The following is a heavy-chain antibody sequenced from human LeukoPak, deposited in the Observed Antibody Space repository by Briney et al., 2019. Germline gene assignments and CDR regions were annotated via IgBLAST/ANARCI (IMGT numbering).Heavy chain of an antibody. Sequence: SGGSLRLSCAASGFTFSSYSMNWVRQAPGKGLEWVSSISSSSSYIYYADSVKGRFTISRDNSKNTLYLQMNSLRAEDTAVYYCAKVASSSWYRNSYYYYYMDVWGKGTTVTVSS. CDR1: GFTFSSYS. V-gene: IGHV3-21*04. CDR2: ISSSSSYI. CDR3: AKVASSSWYRNSYYYYYMDV. J-gene: IGHJ6*03. D-gene: IGHD6-13*01.